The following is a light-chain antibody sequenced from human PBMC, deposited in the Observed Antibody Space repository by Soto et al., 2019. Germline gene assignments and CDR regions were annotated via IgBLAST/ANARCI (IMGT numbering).Light chain of an antibody. V-gene: IGLV1-44*01. CDR2: TND. CDR3: ATWDDSVYV. CDR1: TANIGTNT. Sequence: QSVLTQPPPASGTPGQRVTISCSGSTANIGTNTVNWFQHLPGSAPKLLIYTNDQRPSGVPDRFSGSRSGTSAYLAISGLQSEDEADYYCATWDDSVYVFGTGTKV. J-gene: IGLJ1*01.